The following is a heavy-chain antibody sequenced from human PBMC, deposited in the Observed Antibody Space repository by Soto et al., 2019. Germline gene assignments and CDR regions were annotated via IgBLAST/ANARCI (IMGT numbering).Heavy chain of an antibody. CDR1: GGTFSSYV. CDR3: ARGRYDRFGRYYYGLDV. Sequence: QVQLVQSGAEVKKPGTSVKVSCKGSGGTFSSYVISWVRQAPGQGLEWMGGIIPKFGTTKYAQKFQGRVTLTADELTIIVYMELSSLRSEDTAVYYCARGRYDRFGRYYYGLDVWGQGTTVTVS. D-gene: IGHD3-10*01. V-gene: IGHV1-69*12. J-gene: IGHJ6*02. CDR2: IIPKFGTT.